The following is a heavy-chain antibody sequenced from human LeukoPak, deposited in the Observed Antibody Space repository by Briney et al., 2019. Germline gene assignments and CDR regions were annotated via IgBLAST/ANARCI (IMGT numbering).Heavy chain of an antibody. V-gene: IGHV3-7*04. CDR1: GFTFSTSW. CDR2: IKQDGSEK. J-gene: IGHJ4*02. CDR3: ARAAYTGSPTFFDY. Sequence: GGSLRLSCAASGFTFSTSWMSWVRQAPGKGLEWVATIKQDGSEKYYVDSVKGRFTISRDNAKISLYLQMNSLRAEDTAVYYCARAAYTGSPTFFDYWGQGTLVTVSS. D-gene: IGHD1-26*01.